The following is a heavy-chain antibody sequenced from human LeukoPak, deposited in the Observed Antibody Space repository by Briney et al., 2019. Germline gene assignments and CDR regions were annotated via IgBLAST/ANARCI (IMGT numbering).Heavy chain of an antibody. D-gene: IGHD3-22*01. CDR3: ARHYYDSSGYYEAYFDY. J-gene: IGHJ4*02. Sequence: SETLSLTCTVSGGSISSYYWSWIRQPPGKGLEWIGYIYTSGSTNYNPSLKSRATISVDTSKDQFSLKLSSVTAAHTAVYYCARHYYDSSGYYEAYFDYWGQGTLVTVSS. CDR2: IYTSGST. V-gene: IGHV4-4*09. CDR1: GGSISSYY.